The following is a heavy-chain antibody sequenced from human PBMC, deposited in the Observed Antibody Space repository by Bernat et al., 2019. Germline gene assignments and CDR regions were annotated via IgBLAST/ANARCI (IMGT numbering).Heavy chain of an antibody. V-gene: IGHV3-33*01. Sequence: QVQLVESGGGVVQPGRSLRLSCAASGFTFSSYGMHWVRQAPGKGLEWVAVIWYGGSNKYYADSVKGRFTISRDNSKNTLYLQMNSLRAEDTAVYYCASVIDDYWGQGTLVTVSS. D-gene: IGHD2-21*01. CDR2: IWYGGSNK. J-gene: IGHJ4*02. CDR3: ASVIDDY. CDR1: GFTFSSYG.